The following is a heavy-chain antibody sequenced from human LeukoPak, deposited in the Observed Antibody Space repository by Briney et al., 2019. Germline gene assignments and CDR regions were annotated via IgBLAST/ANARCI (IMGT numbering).Heavy chain of an antibody. CDR3: ARHGRGLQFFEY. D-gene: IGHD3-3*01. CDR1: GGSISSSSYY. Sequence: SETLSLTCTVSGGSISSSSYYWGWIRQPPGKGLEWIGSIFYSGSTYYTPSLKSRVTISVDTSKNQFSLKLCSVTAADTAVYYCARHGRGLQFFEYWGQGSLVTVSS. V-gene: IGHV4-39*01. J-gene: IGHJ4*02. CDR2: IFYSGST.